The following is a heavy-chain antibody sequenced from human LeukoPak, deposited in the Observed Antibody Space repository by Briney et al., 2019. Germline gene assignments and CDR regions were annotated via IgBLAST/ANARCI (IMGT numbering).Heavy chain of an antibody. CDR2: ISENGYGT. D-gene: IGHD2-15*01. CDR1: GFTFSNNP. CDR3: AKRSLGAVAYFDY. Sequence: GGSLRLSCAASGFTFSNNPMAWVRQAPGKGLEWVSSISENGYGTYYAESVKGRFTISRDNSKSSVYLQMNSLRAEDTAIYYCAKRSLGAVAYFDYWGQGTLVTVPS. V-gene: IGHV3-23*01. J-gene: IGHJ4*02.